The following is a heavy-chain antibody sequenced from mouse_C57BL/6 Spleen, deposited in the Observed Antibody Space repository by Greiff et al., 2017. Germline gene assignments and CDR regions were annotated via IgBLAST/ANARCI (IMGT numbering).Heavy chain of an antibody. Sequence: VQLQQPGAELVMPGASVKLSCKASGYTFTSYWMHWVKQRPGQGLEWIGEIDPSDSYTNYNQKFKGKSTLTVDKSSSTAYMQLSSLTSEDSAVYYCARSGSYSNYVVWFAYWGQGTLVTVSA. CDR3: ARSGSYSNYVVWFAY. CDR1: GYTFTSYW. D-gene: IGHD2-5*01. CDR2: IDPSDSYT. J-gene: IGHJ3*01. V-gene: IGHV1-69*01.